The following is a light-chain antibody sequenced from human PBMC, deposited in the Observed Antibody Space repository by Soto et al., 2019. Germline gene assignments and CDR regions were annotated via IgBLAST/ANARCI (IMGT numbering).Light chain of an antibody. CDR3: QQYDNWPPWT. J-gene: IGKJ1*01. CDR2: GAS. CDR1: QSVNYN. Sequence: EIVMTQSPATLSVSPGERATLSCRASQSVNYNLDWYQQKPGQAPTLLSYGASTRATDIPARFSGSGSGTEFTLTISSLQTEDSAVYYCQQYDNWPPWTFGQGTKVEIK. V-gene: IGKV3-15*01.